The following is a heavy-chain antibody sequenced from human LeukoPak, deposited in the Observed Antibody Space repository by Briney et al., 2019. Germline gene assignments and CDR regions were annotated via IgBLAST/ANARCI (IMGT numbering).Heavy chain of an antibody. CDR3: ARARLSCGGDCYRFTPYYYYMDV. CDR2: INPSGGST. V-gene: IGHV1-46*01. D-gene: IGHD2-21*02. CDR1: GYTFTSYY. J-gene: IGHJ6*03. Sequence: ASVKVSCKASGYTFTSYYMHWVRQAPGQGLEGMGIINPSGGSTSYAQKFQGRVTMTRDTSTSTVYMELSSLRSEDTAVYYCARARLSCGGDCYRFTPYYYYMDVWGKETTVTISS.